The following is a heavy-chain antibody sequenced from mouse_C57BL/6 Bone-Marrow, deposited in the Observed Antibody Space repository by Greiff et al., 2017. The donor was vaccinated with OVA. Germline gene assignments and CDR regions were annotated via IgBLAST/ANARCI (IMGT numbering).Heavy chain of an antibody. CDR3: AMYYYGSSPWFAY. D-gene: IGHD1-1*01. Sequence: QVQLQQSGAELVRPGSSVKLSCKASGYTFTSYWMHWVKQRPIQGLEWIGNIDPSDSETHYNQKFKDKATLTVDKSSSTAYMQLSSLTSEDSAVYYCAMYYYGSSPWFAYWGQGTLVTVSA. CDR1: GYTFTSYW. V-gene: IGHV1-52*01. CDR2: IDPSDSET. J-gene: IGHJ3*01.